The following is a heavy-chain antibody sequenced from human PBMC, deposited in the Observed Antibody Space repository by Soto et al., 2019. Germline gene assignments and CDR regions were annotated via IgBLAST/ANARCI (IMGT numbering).Heavy chain of an antibody. J-gene: IGHJ4*02. CDR2: IDLDIGDT. D-gene: IGHD2-21*02. CDR1: GHTFTGHH. CDR3: GLEPTGTAGFDY. V-gene: IGHV1-2*02. Sequence: ASVKVSCNASGHTFTGHHIHWVRQAPGQGLEWMGLIDLDIGDTKYAQKFQGRVTSTSDTSITTVYMELRGLRSDDTAVYYCGLEPTGTAGFDYWGQGTLVTVSS.